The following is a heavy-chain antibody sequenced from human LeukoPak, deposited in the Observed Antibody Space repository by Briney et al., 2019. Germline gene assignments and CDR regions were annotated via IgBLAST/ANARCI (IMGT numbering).Heavy chain of an antibody. J-gene: IGHJ3*02. V-gene: IGHV1-3*01. CDR3: ARDRDGYNALDAIDI. D-gene: IGHD5-24*01. CDR1: GYTFTSYA. CDR2: INAGNGNT. Sequence: RASVKVSCKASGYTFTSYAMHWVRQAPGQRLEWMGWINAGNGNTKYSQKFQGRVTITRDTSASTAYMELSSLRSEDTAVYYCARDRDGYNALDAIDIWGQGTMVTVSS.